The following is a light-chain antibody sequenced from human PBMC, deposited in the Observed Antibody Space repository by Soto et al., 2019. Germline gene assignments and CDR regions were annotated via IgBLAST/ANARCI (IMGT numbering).Light chain of an antibody. CDR2: DAS. Sequence: EIVLTQSPATLSLSPGERATLSCRASQSVSSYLAWYQQKPGHAPRLLIYDASNRATCIPARFSGSVSGTDFTLTISSLEPADFAVYYCQQRSNCPATFGPGTRLEI. V-gene: IGKV3-11*01. CDR3: QQRSNCPAT. J-gene: IGKJ5*01. CDR1: QSVSSY.